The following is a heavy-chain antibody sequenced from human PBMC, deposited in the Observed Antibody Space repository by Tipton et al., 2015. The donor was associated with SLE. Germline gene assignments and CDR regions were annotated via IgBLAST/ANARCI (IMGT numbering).Heavy chain of an antibody. Sequence: SLRLSCEASGFTFSRQALNWVRQAPGKGLEWVSSISGWSIYIYYTDSVKGRFTISRDNAKNSVYLQMSGLRAEDTAVYYCAREGAGVDYWGQGTLVTVSS. CDR3: AREGAGVDY. CDR1: GFTFSRQA. V-gene: IGHV3-21*03. J-gene: IGHJ4*02. D-gene: IGHD1-26*01. CDR2: ISGWSIYI.